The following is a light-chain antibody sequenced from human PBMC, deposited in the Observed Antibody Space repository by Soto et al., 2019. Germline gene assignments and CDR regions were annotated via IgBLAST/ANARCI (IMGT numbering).Light chain of an antibody. Sequence: QSVLTQPPSASGTPGQRVTMSCSGSGSNIGPNYVYWFQQFPGTAPKLLIYNNDQRPSGVPDRFSGSKSGTSASLGISGLRSEDEADYYCAAWDDSLRGRVFGGGTKLTVL. CDR1: GSNIGPNY. CDR3: AAWDDSLRGRV. V-gene: IGLV1-47*02. J-gene: IGLJ3*02. CDR2: NND.